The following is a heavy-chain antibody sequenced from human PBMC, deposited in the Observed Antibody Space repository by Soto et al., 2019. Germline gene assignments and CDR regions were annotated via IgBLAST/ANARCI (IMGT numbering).Heavy chain of an antibody. D-gene: IGHD2-2*01. CDR2: IGGSGEST. Sequence: RLSCAGSGFTFNNYAMTWVRQAPGKGLEWVSVIGGSGESTYYADSVKGRFTISRDNSKNTVYLQMNSLRVEDTALYYCAKCRSSSCYAQADHWGQGTLVTVSS. J-gene: IGHJ5*02. CDR3: AKCRSSSCYAQADH. CDR1: GFTFNNYA. V-gene: IGHV3-23*01.